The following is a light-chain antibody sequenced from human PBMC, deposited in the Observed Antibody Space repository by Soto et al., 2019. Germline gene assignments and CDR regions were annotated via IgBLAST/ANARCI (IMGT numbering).Light chain of an antibody. CDR2: AAA. CDR3: QQSHSTPLN. V-gene: IGKV1-39*01. J-gene: IGKJ3*01. CDR1: QSISTY. Sequence: IHMTQSPSSLSASVRDRVTITCRAIQSISTYLNWYQQKPGEVPKLLIYAAASLQSGVQSRFSGSGSGTDLTITISSMQPEDFETYYCQQSHSTPLNFGPGTKVAIK.